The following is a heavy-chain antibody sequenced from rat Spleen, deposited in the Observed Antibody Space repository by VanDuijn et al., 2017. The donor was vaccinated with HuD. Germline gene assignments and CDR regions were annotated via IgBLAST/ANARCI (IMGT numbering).Heavy chain of an antibody. V-gene: IGHV5-22*01. CDR2: ISYEGSST. CDR3: ARPSTETYCFDY. J-gene: IGHJ2*01. CDR1: GFTFSDYY. D-gene: IGHD1-11*01. Sequence: EVQLVESDGGLVQPGRSLKLSCAASGFTFSDYYMAWVRQAPTKGLEWVASISYEGSSTYYGDSVKGRFTISRDNAKSTLYLQMNSLRSEDTATYYCARPSTETYCFDYWGQGVMVTVSS.